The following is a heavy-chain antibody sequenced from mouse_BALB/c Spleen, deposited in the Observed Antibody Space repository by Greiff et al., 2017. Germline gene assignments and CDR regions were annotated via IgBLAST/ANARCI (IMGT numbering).Heavy chain of an antibody. J-gene: IGHJ2*01. CDR3: ARTLYYDYDDYFDY. D-gene: IGHD2-4*01. CDR2: ISSGGGST. Sequence: VQLQESGGGLVKPGGSLKLSCAASGFAFSSYDMSWVRQTPEKRLEWVAYISSGGGSTYYPDTVKGRFTISRDNAKNTLYLQMSSLKSEDTAMYYCARTLYYDYDDYFDYWGQGTTLTVSS. CDR1: GFAFSSYD. V-gene: IGHV5-12-1*01.